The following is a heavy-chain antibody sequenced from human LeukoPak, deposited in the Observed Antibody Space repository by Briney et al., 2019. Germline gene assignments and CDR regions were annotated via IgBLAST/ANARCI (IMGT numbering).Heavy chain of an antibody. CDR3: ARSLPYYYYYMDV. J-gene: IGHJ6*03. Sequence: PSETLSLTCTVSGGSISSSSYYWGWIRQPPGKGLEWIGSIYYSGSTYYNPSLKSRVTISVDTSKNQFSLKLSSVTAADTAVYYCARSLPYYYYYMDVWGKGTTVTVSS. V-gene: IGHV4-39*07. CDR2: IYYSGST. CDR1: GGSISSSSYY.